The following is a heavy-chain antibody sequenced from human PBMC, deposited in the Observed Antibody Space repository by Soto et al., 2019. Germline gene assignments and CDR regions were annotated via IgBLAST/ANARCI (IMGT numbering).Heavy chain of an antibody. Sequence: PGGSLRLSCAASGFTFSSYWMSWVRQAPGKGLEWVANIKQDGSEKYYVDSVKGRFTISRDNAKNSLYLQMNSLRAEDTAVYYCAREDILTGYYYYYGMDVWGQGTTVTVSS. CDR3: AREDILTGYYYYYGMDV. D-gene: IGHD3-9*01. J-gene: IGHJ6*02. CDR1: GFTFSSYW. CDR2: IKQDGSEK. V-gene: IGHV3-7*03.